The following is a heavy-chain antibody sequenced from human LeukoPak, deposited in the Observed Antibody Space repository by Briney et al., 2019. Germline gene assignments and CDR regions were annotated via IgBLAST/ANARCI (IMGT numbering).Heavy chain of an antibody. D-gene: IGHD3-3*01. J-gene: IGHJ4*02. CDR3: ARDSRDFWSGNDY. CDR2: ISYDGSNK. Sequence: ERSLRLSCAASGFTFSSYAMHWVRQAPGKGLEWVAVISYDGSNKYYADSVKGRFTISRDNSKNTLYLQMNSLRAEDTAVYYCARDSRDFWSGNDYWGQGTLVTVSS. V-gene: IGHV3-30-3*01. CDR1: GFTFSSYA.